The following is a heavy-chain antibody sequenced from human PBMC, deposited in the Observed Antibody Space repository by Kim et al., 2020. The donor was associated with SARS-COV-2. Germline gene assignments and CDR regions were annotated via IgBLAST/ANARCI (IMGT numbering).Heavy chain of an antibody. Sequence: GESLKISCKGSGYSFTSYWIGWVRQMPGKGLEWMGIIYPGDSDTRYSPSFQGQVTISADKSISTAYLQWSSLKASDTAMYYCARSRGWVVAATGEFDYWGQGTLVTVSS. CDR3: ARSRGWVVAATGEFDY. CDR2: IYPGDSDT. D-gene: IGHD2-15*01. V-gene: IGHV5-51*01. J-gene: IGHJ4*02. CDR1: GYSFTSYW.